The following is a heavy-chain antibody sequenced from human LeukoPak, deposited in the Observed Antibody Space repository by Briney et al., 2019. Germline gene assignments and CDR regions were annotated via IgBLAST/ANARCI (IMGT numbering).Heavy chain of an antibody. CDR1: GYSISSGYY. CDR3: ARAGITMVRGVIITPPGYFDY. D-gene: IGHD3-10*01. J-gene: IGHJ4*02. Sequence: SETLSLTCTVSGYSISSGYYWAWIRQPPGKGLEWIGSIYHSGSTYYNPSLKSRVTMPVDTSKNQFSLKLSSVTAADTAVYYCARAGITMVRGVIITPPGYFDYWGQGTLVTVSS. CDR2: IYHSGST. V-gene: IGHV4-38-2*02.